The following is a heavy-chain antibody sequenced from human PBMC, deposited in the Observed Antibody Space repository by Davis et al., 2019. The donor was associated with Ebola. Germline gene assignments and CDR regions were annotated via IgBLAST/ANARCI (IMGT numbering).Heavy chain of an antibody. Sequence: PGGSLRLSCAASGFTFDDYGMSWVRQAPGKGLEWVSGINWNGGSTGYADSVKGRFTISRDNSKNRLYLQINSLRVEDTAVYYCAKSASGYGGYSRYFDYWGQGTLVTVSS. D-gene: IGHD4-23*01. V-gene: IGHV3-20*04. CDR1: GFTFDDYG. CDR3: AKSASGYGGYSRYFDY. CDR2: INWNGGST. J-gene: IGHJ4*02.